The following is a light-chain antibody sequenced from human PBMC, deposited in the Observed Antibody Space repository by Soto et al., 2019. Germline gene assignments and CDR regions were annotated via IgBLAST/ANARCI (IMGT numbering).Light chain of an antibody. V-gene: IGLV2-11*01. Sequence: QSVLTQPRSVSGSPGQSVTISCTGTSSDVGGYNYVSWYQQHPGKAPKLVIYGVTKRPSGVPDRFSGSKSGNTASLTISGLQADDEADYYCCSYAGSHYVFGTGTKVTDL. CDR1: SSDVGGYNY. CDR3: CSYAGSHYV. CDR2: GVT. J-gene: IGLJ1*01.